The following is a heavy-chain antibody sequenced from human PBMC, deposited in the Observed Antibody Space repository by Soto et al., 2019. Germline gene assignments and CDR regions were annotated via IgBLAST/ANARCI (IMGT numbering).Heavy chain of an antibody. V-gene: IGHV3-23*01. CDR2: IGDRGTTT. Sequence: EVQLLQSGGGLVQPGGSLRPSVLGSGFTFSRNAMIWVGRPPGKGLEWVSGIGDRGTTTYYADSVKGRFTISRDNSGNTLFLQMNSLRAEDTAVYYCAKDRLGDYYYYGMDVWGQGTTVTVS. J-gene: IGHJ6*02. CDR3: AKDRLGDYYYYGMDV. D-gene: IGHD4-17*01. CDR1: GFTFSRNA.